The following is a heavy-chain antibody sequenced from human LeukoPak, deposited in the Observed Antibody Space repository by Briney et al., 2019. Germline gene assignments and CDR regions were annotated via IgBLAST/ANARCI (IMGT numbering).Heavy chain of an antibody. V-gene: IGHV3-9*01. Sequence: GGSLRLSCAASGFTFDDYAMHWVRQAPGKGLEWVSGISWNSGSIGYADSVKGRFTISRDNAKNSLYLQMNSLRAEDTALYYCAKDEYDILTGPSDYWGQGTPVTVSS. CDR3: AKDEYDILTGPSDY. J-gene: IGHJ4*02. CDR2: ISWNSGSI. CDR1: GFTFDDYA. D-gene: IGHD3-9*01.